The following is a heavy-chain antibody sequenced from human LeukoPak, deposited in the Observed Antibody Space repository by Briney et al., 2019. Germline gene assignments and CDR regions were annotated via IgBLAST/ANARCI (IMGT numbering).Heavy chain of an antibody. V-gene: IGHV1-69*04. CDR2: IITILGIA. Sequence: SVSVSFTASGGTFSIYAISWVRQAPGEGGGWVGRIITILGIANYAQKLKGRVTITAEKSTSTAYMELSSLRSEDTAVYYCAGRATTKDPFDYCGQGTLVTAPS. D-gene: IGHD5-12*01. J-gene: IGHJ4*02. CDR1: GGTFSIYA. CDR3: AGRATTKDPFDY.